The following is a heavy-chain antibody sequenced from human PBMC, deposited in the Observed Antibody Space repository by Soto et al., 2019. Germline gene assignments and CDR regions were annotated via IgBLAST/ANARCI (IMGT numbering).Heavy chain of an antibody. CDR2: IWYDGSNK. CDR3: ARDQGITIFGVVTSVDAFDI. J-gene: IGHJ3*02. V-gene: IGHV3-33*01. Sequence: GGSLRLSCAASGFTFSSYGMHWVRQAPGKGLEWVAVIWYDGSNKYYADSVKGRFTISRDNSKNTLYLQMNSLRAEDTAVYYCARDQGITIFGVVTSVDAFDIWGQGTMVTVSS. D-gene: IGHD3-3*01. CDR1: GFTFSSYG.